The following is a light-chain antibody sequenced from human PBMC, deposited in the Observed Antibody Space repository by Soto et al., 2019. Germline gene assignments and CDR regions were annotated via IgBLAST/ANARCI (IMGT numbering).Light chain of an antibody. CDR2: GAS. J-gene: IGKJ1*01. CDR1: QSGSSSY. CDR3: QQYKT. Sequence: EIVLTQSPGTLSLSPGERATLSCRASQSGSSSYLAWYQQKPGQAPRLLIYGASSRATGNPDRFSGSGSGTDFTLTISRLEPEDFAVDYCQQYKTFGQGTKVEIK. V-gene: IGKV3-20*01.